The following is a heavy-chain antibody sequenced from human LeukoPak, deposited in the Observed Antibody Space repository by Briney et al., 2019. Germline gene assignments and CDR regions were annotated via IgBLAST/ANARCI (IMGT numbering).Heavy chain of an antibody. Sequence: GGSLRLSCAASGFTFSSYSMNWVRQAPGKGLEWVSFITSRSSYRYYADSVKGRFTISRDSAKNSLYLQMNSLRAEDTAVYYCETDAYCAADCSRDYYGMDVWGRGTTVTVSS. CDR1: GFTFSSYS. CDR2: ITSRSSYR. J-gene: IGHJ6*02. V-gene: IGHV3-21*01. D-gene: IGHD2-21*02. CDR3: ETDAYCAADCSRDYYGMDV.